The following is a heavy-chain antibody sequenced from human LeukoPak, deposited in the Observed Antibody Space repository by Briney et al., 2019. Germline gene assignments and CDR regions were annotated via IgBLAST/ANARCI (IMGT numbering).Heavy chain of an antibody. D-gene: IGHD3-10*01. V-gene: IGHV4-34*01. CDR1: GGSFSGYY. Sequence: SETLSLTCAVYGGSFSGYYWSWIRQPPGQGLEWIGKITHSGSTTYNPSLKSRVTISVDTSKNQFSLKLSSVTAADTAVYYCARRGLKKSGSGSYRYWGQGTLVTVSS. CDR2: ITHSGST. J-gene: IGHJ4*02. CDR3: ARRGLKKSGSGSYRY.